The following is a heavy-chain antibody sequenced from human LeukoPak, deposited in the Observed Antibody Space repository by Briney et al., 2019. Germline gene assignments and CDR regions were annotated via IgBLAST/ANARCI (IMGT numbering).Heavy chain of an antibody. V-gene: IGHV1-2*06. CDR3: ARDRGIAAAGTSFTFDY. CDR1: GYTFTDYY. D-gene: IGHD6-13*01. CDR2: INPNSGGT. Sequence: GASVKVSCKASGYTFTDYYMHWVRQAPGQGLEWMRRINPNSGGTNYAQKFQGRVTMTRGTSISTAYMELSRLTSDDTAVYYCARDRGIAAAGTSFTFDYWGQGTLVTVSS. J-gene: IGHJ4*02.